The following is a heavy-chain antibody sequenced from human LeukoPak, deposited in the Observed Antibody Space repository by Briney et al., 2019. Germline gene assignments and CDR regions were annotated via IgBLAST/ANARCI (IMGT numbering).Heavy chain of an antibody. CDR1: GYTLTELS. CDR3: ATDQPTSGYYYYMDV. J-gene: IGHJ6*03. V-gene: IGHV1-24*01. CDR2: FDPEDGET. Sequence: ASVKVSCKVSGYTLTELSMHWVRQAPGKGLEWMGGFDPEDGETIYAQEFQGRVTMTEDTPTDTAYMELSSLRSEDTAVYYCATDQPTSGYYYYMDVWGKGTTVTVSS. D-gene: IGHD3-10*01.